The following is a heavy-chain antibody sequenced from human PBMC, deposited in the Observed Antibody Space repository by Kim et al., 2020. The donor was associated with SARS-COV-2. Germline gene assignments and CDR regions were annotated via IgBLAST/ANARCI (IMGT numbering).Heavy chain of an antibody. CDR3: AKSAPSLRYFDWGRGYNWFDP. D-gene: IGHD3-9*01. Sequence: GGSLRLSCAASGFTFSSYAMSWVRQAPGKGLEWVSAISGSGGSTYYADSVKGRFTISRDNSKNTLYLQMNSLRAEDTAVYYCAKSAPSLRYFDWGRGYNWFDPWGQGTLVTVSS. J-gene: IGHJ5*02. V-gene: IGHV3-23*01. CDR2: ISGSGGST. CDR1: GFTFSSYA.